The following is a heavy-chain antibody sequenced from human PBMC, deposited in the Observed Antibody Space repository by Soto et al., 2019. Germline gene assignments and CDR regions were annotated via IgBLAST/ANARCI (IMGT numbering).Heavy chain of an antibody. J-gene: IGHJ4*02. CDR2: IYHSGST. CDR1: GGSISSGGYS. V-gene: IGHV4-30-2*01. D-gene: IGHD1-26*01. Sequence: PSETLSLTCAVSGGSISSGGYSWSWIRQPPGKGLEWIGYIYHSGSTYYNPSLKSRVTISVDRSKNQFSLKLSSVTAADTAVYYCARAWAATIDYWGQGTLVTVSS. CDR3: ARAWAATIDY.